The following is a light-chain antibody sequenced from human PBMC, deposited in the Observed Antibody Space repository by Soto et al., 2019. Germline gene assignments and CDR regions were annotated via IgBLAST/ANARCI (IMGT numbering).Light chain of an antibody. J-gene: IGKJ1*01. Sequence: VVTQSPATLSVFPGETATLSCRASQSVSSDLAWYQQRPGQAPRLLIYGASTRATGIPARFRGSGSGTEFRLTISSLQSEDFATYSCQQYHTWHPKLAFGRGTKVEIK. CDR3: QQYHTWHPKLA. CDR1: QSVSSD. V-gene: IGKV3-15*01. CDR2: GAS.